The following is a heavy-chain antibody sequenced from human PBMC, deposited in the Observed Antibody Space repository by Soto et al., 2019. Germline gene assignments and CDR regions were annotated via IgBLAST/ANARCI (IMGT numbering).Heavy chain of an antibody. CDR3: ASQYGSGTQTYYYYGMYV. Sequence: QVQLQESGPGLVKPSQTLSLTCTVSGGSISSGGYYWSWIRQHPGKGLEWIGYIYYSGSTYYNPSLKSRVTISVDTSKNQFSLKLSSVTAADTAVYYCASQYGSGTQTYYYYGMYVWGQGTTVTVSS. V-gene: IGHV4-31*03. J-gene: IGHJ6*02. CDR2: IYYSGST. CDR1: GGSISSGGYY. D-gene: IGHD3-10*01.